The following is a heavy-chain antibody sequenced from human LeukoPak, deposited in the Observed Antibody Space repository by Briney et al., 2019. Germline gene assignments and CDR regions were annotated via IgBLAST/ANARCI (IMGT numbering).Heavy chain of an antibody. V-gene: IGHV3-73*01. CDR1: GFTFSGSA. CDR2: IRGKTNSYAT. D-gene: IGHD2-2*01. CDR3: TSGGYCTSTSCYGVY. J-gene: IGHJ4*02. Sequence: GGSLRLSCAASGFTFSGSAMHWVRQASGKGLDWVGRIRGKTNSYATAYAASVKGRFTISRDDSKNTAYLQMNSLKTEDTGVYYCTSGGYCTSTSCYGVYWGQGTLVTVSS.